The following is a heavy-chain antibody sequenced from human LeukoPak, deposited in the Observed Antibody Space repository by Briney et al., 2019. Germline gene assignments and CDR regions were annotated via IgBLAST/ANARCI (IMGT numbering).Heavy chain of an antibody. CDR2: ISYDGSNK. J-gene: IGHJ6*02. CDR3: ASRGYYDSSGYSQHSGDYYGMDV. CDR1: GFTFSSYC. Sequence: GRSLRLSCAASGFTFSSYCMHWVRQPQGKVLEWVAVISYDGSNKYYADFVKGGFTICRDNSKNSLYLQMNGLRAEDTAVYYCASRGYYDSSGYSQHSGDYYGMDVWGQGTTVTVSS. V-gene: IGHV3-30*03. D-gene: IGHD3-22*01.